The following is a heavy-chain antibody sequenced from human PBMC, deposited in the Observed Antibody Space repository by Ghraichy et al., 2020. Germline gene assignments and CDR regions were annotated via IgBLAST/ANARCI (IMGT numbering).Heavy chain of an antibody. CDR1: GFTFRTYA. D-gene: IGHD6-25*01. V-gene: IGHV3-23*01. CDR3: AKELYGVAARPVFDY. Sequence: GGSLRLSCAASGFTFRTYAMSWVRQAPGKGLEWVSAISGSGTTTYYADSVKGRFTISRDYSKNTLYLQMNSLRAEDTVVYYCAKELYGVAARPVFDYWGQGTLVTVSS. J-gene: IGHJ4*02. CDR2: ISGSGTTT.